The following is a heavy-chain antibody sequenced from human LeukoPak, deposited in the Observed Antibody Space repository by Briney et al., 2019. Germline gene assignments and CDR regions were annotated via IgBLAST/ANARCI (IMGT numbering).Heavy chain of an antibody. J-gene: IGHJ4*02. V-gene: IGHV3-33*01. CDR1: GFTFSSYA. D-gene: IGHD4-17*01. CDR3: ARDLLTTVTMFDY. CDR2: IWYDGSNK. Sequence: GRSLRLSCAASGFTFSSYAMHWVRQAPGKGLEWVAVIWYDGSNKYYADSVKGRFTISRDHSKNTLYLQMNSLRAEDTAVYYCARDLLTTVTMFDYWGKGTLVTVAS.